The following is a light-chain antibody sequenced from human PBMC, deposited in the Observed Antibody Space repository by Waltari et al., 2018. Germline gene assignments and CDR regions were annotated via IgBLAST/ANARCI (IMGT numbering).Light chain of an antibody. Sequence: SSELTQDPAVSVALGQTVRITCQGDSLRSYYASWYQQKPGQAPVLVIYGKNNRPSGIPDRFSVSSSGNTASLTITGAQAEDEADYYCNSRDSSGNPYVFGTGTKVTVL. V-gene: IGLV3-19*01. CDR1: SLRSYY. J-gene: IGLJ1*01. CDR2: GKN. CDR3: NSRDSSGNPYV.